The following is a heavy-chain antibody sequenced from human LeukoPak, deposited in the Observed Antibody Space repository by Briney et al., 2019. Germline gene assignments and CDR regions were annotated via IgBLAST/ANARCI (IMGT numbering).Heavy chain of an antibody. V-gene: IGHV4-4*07. CDR3: ARENDFWSGYSIAGYMDV. CDR2: IYTSGST. D-gene: IGHD3-3*01. J-gene: IGHJ6*03. CDR1: GGSISSYY. Sequence: SETLSLTCTVSGGSISSYYWSWIRQPAGKGLEWIGRIYTSGSTNYNPSLKSRVTISVDTSKNQFSLKLSSVTAADTAVYYCARENDFWSGYSIAGYMDVWGKGTTVTVSS.